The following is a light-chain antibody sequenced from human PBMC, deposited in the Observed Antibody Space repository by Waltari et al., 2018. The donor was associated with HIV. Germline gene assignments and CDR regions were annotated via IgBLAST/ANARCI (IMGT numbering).Light chain of an antibody. Sequence: QSVLTQPPSASGTPGQRVTIPCSGSSSNIGSNYVYWYQQLPGTAPKLLIYTKNQRPSGVPDRFSGSKSGTSASLAISGLRSEDEADYYCAAWDDSLSGRVFGGGTKLTVL. CDR3: AAWDDSLSGRV. CDR1: SSNIGSNY. J-gene: IGLJ3*02. V-gene: IGLV1-47*01. CDR2: TKN.